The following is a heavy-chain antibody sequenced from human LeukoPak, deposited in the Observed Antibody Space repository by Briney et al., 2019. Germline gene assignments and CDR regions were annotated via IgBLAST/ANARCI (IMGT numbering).Heavy chain of an antibody. Sequence: GGSLRLSCAASGFIFSNYWMHWVRQAPGKGLVWVSAISGSGTTTYYADSVKGRFTISRDDSKNTLYLQMSSLRAADTAVYYCAKDVNYYDSSGLSWFWGQGTLVTVSS. V-gene: IGHV3-23*01. CDR2: ISGSGTTT. D-gene: IGHD3-22*01. CDR3: AKDVNYYDSSGLSWF. CDR1: GFIFSNYW. J-gene: IGHJ4*02.